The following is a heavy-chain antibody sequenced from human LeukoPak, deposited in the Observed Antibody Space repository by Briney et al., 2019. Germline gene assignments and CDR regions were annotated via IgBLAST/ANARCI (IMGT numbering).Heavy chain of an antibody. Sequence: GASVKVSCKASGYTFTSYAMNWVRQAPGQGLEWMGWINTNTGNPTYAQGFTGRFVFSLDTSVSTAYLQISSLKAEDTAVYYCARHLTYYDFWSGYYMESWFDPWGQGTLVTVSS. J-gene: IGHJ5*02. CDR2: INTNTGNP. D-gene: IGHD3-3*01. CDR1: GYTFTSYA. V-gene: IGHV7-4-1*02. CDR3: ARHLTYYDFWSGYYMESWFDP.